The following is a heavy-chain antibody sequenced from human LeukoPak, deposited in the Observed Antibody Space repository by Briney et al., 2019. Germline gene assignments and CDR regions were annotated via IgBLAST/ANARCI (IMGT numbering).Heavy chain of an antibody. CDR3: AKLGSSSCYTGIDY. V-gene: IGHV3-23*01. CDR2: ISGSGGIT. Sequence: PGGSLRLSCAASGFTFSNYAMNWVRQTPGKGLEWVSAISGSGGITYYADSVKGRFTISRDNSKNTLYLQMNSLRAEDTAVYYCAKLGSSSCYTGIDYWGRGTLVTVSS. J-gene: IGHJ4*02. D-gene: IGHD2-2*02. CDR1: GFTFSNYA.